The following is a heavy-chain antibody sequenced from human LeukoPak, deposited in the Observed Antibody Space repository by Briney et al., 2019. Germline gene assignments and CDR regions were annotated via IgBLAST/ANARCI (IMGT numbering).Heavy chain of an antibody. Sequence: ASVKVSCKTSGYTFTSYDINWVRQAPGQGLEYMGWMNPNSGVTTNAKKFQGRVSMTRDTSTTTAYMEVRGLRSDDTAVYYCVRGRDHYYGLDVWGQGTTVIVSS. CDR1: GYTFTSYD. J-gene: IGHJ6*02. V-gene: IGHV1-8*01. CDR3: VRGRDHYYGLDV. CDR2: MNPNSGVT. D-gene: IGHD3-10*01.